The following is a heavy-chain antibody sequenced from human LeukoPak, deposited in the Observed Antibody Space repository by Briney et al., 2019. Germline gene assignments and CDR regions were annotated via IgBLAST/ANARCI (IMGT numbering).Heavy chain of an antibody. CDR3: ARDGQRLAPYAMDV. J-gene: IGHJ6*02. V-gene: IGHV3-74*01. D-gene: IGHD6-25*01. CDR1: GNYW. CDR2: INSDGSWT. Sequence: PGGSLRLSCAASGNYWMHWVRQAPGKGLVWVSHINSDGSWTGYADSVKGRFTISKDNAKNTVYLQMNNLRAEDTAVYYCARDGQRLAPYAMDVWGQGTTITVSS.